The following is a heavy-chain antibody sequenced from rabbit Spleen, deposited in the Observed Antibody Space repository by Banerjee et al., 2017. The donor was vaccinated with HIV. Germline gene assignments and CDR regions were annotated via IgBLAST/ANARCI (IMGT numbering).Heavy chain of an antibody. Sequence: QQQLEESGGGLVQPEGSLTLTCTASGFSFSGSYWMCWVRQAPGKGLEWIACTHAGFGTGTYYATWAKGRFTISKTSSTTVTLQMTSLTAADTATYFCARDTGSSFSSYGMDLWGPGTLVTVS. CDR2: THAGFGTGT. CDR3: ARDTGSSFSSYGMDL. V-gene: IGHV1S45*01. J-gene: IGHJ6*01. D-gene: IGHD8-1*01. CDR1: GFSFSGSYW.